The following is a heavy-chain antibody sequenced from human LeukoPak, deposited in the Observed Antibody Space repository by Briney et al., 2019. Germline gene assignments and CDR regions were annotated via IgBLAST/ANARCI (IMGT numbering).Heavy chain of an antibody. D-gene: IGHD3-10*01. J-gene: IGHJ4*02. CDR3: AKDYFLVDS. Sequence: GGSLRLSCAASGFTVSSNYMSWVRQAPGKGLEWVSGMSGSGDKTYYVDSVKGRFTIFRDNSKNTLYLQMNSLRAEDTAVYYCAKDYFLVDSWGQGTLVTVSS. V-gene: IGHV3-23*01. CDR1: GFTVSSNY. CDR2: MSGSGDKT.